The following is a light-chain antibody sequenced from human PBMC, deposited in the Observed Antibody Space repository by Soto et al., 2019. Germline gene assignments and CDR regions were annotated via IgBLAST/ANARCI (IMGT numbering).Light chain of an antibody. V-gene: IGKV1-5*01. CDR3: QQYDSYWT. Sequence: DIQMTQSPSTLSASIGGRVTITCRASQNIRNWLAWYQQKPGKDPNLLIYDVSSLESGVPPRFSGSGSGTDFTLTISGLQPDDFATYYCQQYDSYWTFGQGTKVDIK. CDR1: QNIRNW. J-gene: IGKJ1*01. CDR2: DVS.